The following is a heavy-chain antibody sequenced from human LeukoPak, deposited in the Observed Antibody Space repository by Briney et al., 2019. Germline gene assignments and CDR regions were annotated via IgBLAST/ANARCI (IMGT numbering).Heavy chain of an antibody. CDR2: INPTGGST. V-gene: IGHV1-46*01. CDR1: GYTFTNYF. CDR3: ARGPAGYSSSWIDY. J-gene: IGHJ4*02. D-gene: IGHD6-13*01. Sequence: ASVKVSCKASGYTFTNYFIHWVRQAPGQGLEWMGLINPTGGSTGYAQKFQGRVTMTRDMSTSTDYMELSRLRSDDTAVYYCARGPAGYSSSWIDYWGQGTLVTVSS.